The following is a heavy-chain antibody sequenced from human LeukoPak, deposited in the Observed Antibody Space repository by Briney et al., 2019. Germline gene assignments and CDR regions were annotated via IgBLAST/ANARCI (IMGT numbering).Heavy chain of an antibody. CDR3: ARNYYDSSGYYWGFDY. Sequence: ASVKVSCKASGYTFTSYYMHWVRQAPGQGLEWMGIINPSGGSTSYAQKFQGRVTMTRNTSISTAYMELSSLRSEDTAVYYCARNYYDSSGYYWGFDYWGQGTLVTVSS. V-gene: IGHV1-46*01. J-gene: IGHJ4*02. CDR1: GYTFTSYY. CDR2: INPSGGST. D-gene: IGHD3-22*01.